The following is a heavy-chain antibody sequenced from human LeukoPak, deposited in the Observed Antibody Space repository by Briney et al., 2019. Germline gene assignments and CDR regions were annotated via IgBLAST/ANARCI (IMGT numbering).Heavy chain of an antibody. CDR2: MYYSGST. CDR3: ARHGGETIVAMILHAFDI. D-gene: IGHD5-12*01. CDR1: GGSISSFS. V-gene: IGHV4-59*08. Sequence: SETLSLTCTVSGGSISSFSWSWIRQPPGKGLEWVGSMYYSGSTNYNPSLKSRVTMSVDTSKNQFSLRLSSVTAADTAIYYCARHGGETIVAMILHAFDIWGQGTMVTVSP. J-gene: IGHJ3*02.